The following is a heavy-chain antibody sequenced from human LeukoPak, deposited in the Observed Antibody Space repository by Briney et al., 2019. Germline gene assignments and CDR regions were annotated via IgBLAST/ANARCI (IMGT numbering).Heavy chain of an antibody. J-gene: IGHJ4*02. CDR3: AREVNYYYGSGYFNYFDY. CDR1: GFTVSSNY. V-gene: IGHV3-53*01. Sequence: PGGSLRLSCVASGFTVSSNYKSWVRQAPGKGLEWVSVIYSGGSTYYADSVKGRFTISRDSSKNTLYLQMNSLRAEDTAVYYCAREVNYYYGSGYFNYFDYWGQGTLVTVSS. D-gene: IGHD3-22*01. CDR2: IYSGGST.